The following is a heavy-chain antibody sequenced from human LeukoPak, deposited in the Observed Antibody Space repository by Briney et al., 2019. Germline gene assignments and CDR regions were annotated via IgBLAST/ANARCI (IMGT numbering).Heavy chain of an antibody. J-gene: IGHJ6*03. D-gene: IGHD3-16*01. CDR2: IHHSGAI. CDR3: ARDVTWPGGVRGYDYNYMDA. CDR1: GGSFSGYY. Sequence: SETLSLTCAVSGGSFSGYYWSWIRQPPGKGLEWIGEIHHSGAINYNPSLKNRVTMSLDTPKNQVSLKVTSLTAADTAVYYCARDVTWPGGVRGYDYNYMDAWGTGTTVIVSS. V-gene: IGHV4-34*01.